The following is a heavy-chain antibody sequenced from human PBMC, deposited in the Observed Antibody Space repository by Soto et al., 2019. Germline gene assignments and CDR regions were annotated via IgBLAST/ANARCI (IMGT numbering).Heavy chain of an antibody. D-gene: IGHD5-18*01. CDR3: ASAFWEKIQLWFREDQEGTARHTDYYYGMDV. Sequence: GASVKVSCKASGGTFSSYAISWVRQAPGQGLEWMGGIIPIFGTANYAQKFQGRVTITADESTSTAYMELSSLRSEDTAVYYCASAFWEKIQLWFREDQEGTARHTDYYYGMDVWGQGTTVTVSS. J-gene: IGHJ6*02. V-gene: IGHV1-69*13. CDR2: IIPIFGTA. CDR1: GGTFSSYA.